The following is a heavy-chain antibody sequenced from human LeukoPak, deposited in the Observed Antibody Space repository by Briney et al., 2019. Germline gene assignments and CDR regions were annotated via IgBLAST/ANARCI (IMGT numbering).Heavy chain of an antibody. J-gene: IGHJ6*02. D-gene: IGHD2-2*01. V-gene: IGHV4-34*01. Sequence: SETLSLTCAVYGGSFSGYYWSWIRQPPGKGLEWIGEINHSGSTNYNPSLKSRVTISVDTSKNQFSLKLSSVTAADTAVYYCARGTYSCSSTSCSHPSPPPLFISYGMDVWGQGTTVTVSS. CDR1: GGSFSGYY. CDR2: INHSGST. CDR3: ARGTYSCSSTSCSHPSPPPLFISYGMDV.